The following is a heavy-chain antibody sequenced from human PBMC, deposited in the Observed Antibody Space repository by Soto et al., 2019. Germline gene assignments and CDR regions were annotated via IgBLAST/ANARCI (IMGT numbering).Heavy chain of an antibody. D-gene: IGHD6-13*01. CDR2: ISAYNGNT. J-gene: IGHJ6*02. V-gene: IGHV1-18*04. Sequence: GASVKVSCKASGYTFTGYYMHWVRQAPGQGLEWMGWISAYNGNTNYAQKLQGRVTMTTDTSTSTAYMELRSLRSDDTAVYYCARVARIAAAGYYYYGMDVWGQGTTVTVSS. CDR1: GYTFTGYY. CDR3: ARVARIAAAGYYYYGMDV.